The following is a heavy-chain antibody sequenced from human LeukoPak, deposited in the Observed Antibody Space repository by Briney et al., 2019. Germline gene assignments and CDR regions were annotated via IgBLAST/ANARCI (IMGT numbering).Heavy chain of an antibody. CDR3: ARDPSIAVAGHPPDY. Sequence: GASVKVYCKASGYTFTGYYMHWVRQAPGQGLEWMGWINPNSGGTNYAQKFQGRVTMTRDTSISTAYMELSRLRSDDTAVYCCARDPSIAVAGHPPDYWGQGTLVTVSS. J-gene: IGHJ4*02. CDR1: GYTFTGYY. D-gene: IGHD6-19*01. V-gene: IGHV1-2*02. CDR2: INPNSGGT.